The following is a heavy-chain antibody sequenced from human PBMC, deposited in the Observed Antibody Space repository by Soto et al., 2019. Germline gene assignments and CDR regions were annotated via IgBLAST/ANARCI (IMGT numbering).Heavy chain of an antibody. CDR2: IGTAGDP. CDR3: ARDAGNVAVAGQNYYCYYGMDV. D-gene: IGHD6-19*01. CDR1: GFTFSSYD. J-gene: IGHJ6*02. Sequence: GGSLRLSCAASGFTFSSYDMHWVRQATGKGLEWVSAIGTAGDPYYPGSVKGRFTISRENAKNSLYLQMNSLRAGDTAVYYCARDAGNVAVAGQNYYCYYGMDVWGQGTTVTVSS. V-gene: IGHV3-13*05.